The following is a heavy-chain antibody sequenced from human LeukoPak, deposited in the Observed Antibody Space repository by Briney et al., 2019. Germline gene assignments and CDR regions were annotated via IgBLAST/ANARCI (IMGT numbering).Heavy chain of an antibody. Sequence: GGSLRLSCAASGSGFIFSNYGMRWVRRAPGKGLEWVSAISGTGASTFYADSVKGRCIVSRDNPKKTVHLQMTNLRAEDTAVYYCAKRIQSAMATGYWGQGTLVTVSS. CDR3: AKRIQSAMATGY. V-gene: IGHV3-23*01. J-gene: IGHJ4*02. D-gene: IGHD5-18*01. CDR2: ISGTGAST. CDR1: GSGFIFSNYG.